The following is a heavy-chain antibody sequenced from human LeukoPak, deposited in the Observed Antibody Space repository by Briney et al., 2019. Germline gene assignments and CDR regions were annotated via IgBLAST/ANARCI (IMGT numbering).Heavy chain of an antibody. CDR2: INHSGST. D-gene: IGHD1-26*01. J-gene: IGHJ6*03. CDR1: GGSFSGYY. V-gene: IGHV4-34*01. CDR3: ARGSQGGRYYYMDV. Sequence: PSETLSLTCAVYGGSFSGYYWSWIRQPPGKGLEWIGEINHSGSTNYNPSLKSRVTISVDTSKNQFSLKLSSVTAADTAVYYCARGSQGGRYYYMDVWGKGTTVTVSS.